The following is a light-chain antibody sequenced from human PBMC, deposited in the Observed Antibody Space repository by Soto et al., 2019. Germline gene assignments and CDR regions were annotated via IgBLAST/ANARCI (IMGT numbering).Light chain of an antibody. CDR1: QSVGGN. CDR2: GAS. CDR3: QQYNNWPPDRS. J-gene: IGKJ1*01. V-gene: IGKV3-15*01. Sequence: EIVMTQSPATLSVSPGERATLACRASQSVGGNLAWYQLKPGQAPRLLIYGASTRATGIPARFSGSGSGTDFTLTISSLQSEDFALYFCQQYNNWPPDRSFGQGTKVEIK.